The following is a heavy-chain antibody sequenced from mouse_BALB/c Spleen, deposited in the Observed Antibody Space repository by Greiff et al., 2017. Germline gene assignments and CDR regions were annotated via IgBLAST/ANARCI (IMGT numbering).Heavy chain of an antibody. CDR2: ISNGGGST. J-gene: IGHJ2*01. D-gene: IGHD1-1*01. V-gene: IGHV5-12-2*01. CDR1: GFTFSSYT. Sequence: EVQLVESGGGLVQPGGSLKLSCAASGFTFSSYTMSWVRQTPEKRLEWVAYISNGGGSTYYPDTVKGRFTISRDNAKNTLYLQMSSLKSEDTAMYYCARHGDYYGFDYWGQGTTLTVSS. CDR3: ARHGDYYGFDY.